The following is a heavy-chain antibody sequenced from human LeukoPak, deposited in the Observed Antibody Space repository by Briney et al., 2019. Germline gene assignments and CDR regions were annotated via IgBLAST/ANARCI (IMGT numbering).Heavy chain of an antibody. CDR1: GYTFTGYY. D-gene: IGHD3-10*01. J-gene: IGHJ6*02. V-gene: IGHV1-2*02. CDR2: INPNSGGT. Sequence: GASVKVSCKASGYTFTGYYMHWVRQAPGQGLEWMGWINPNSGGTNYAQKFQGRVTMTRDTSISTAYMELSRLRSDDTAVYYCARDGSQPNREIWFGELLAHYYYGMDVWGQGTTVTVSS. CDR3: ARDGSQPNREIWFGELLAHYYYGMDV.